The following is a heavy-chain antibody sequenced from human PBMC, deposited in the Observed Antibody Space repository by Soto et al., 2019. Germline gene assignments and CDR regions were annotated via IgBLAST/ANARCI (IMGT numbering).Heavy chain of an antibody. D-gene: IGHD2-2*01. V-gene: IGHV1-69*01. Sequence: QVQLVQSGAEVKKPGSSVKVSCKASGGTFSSYAISWVRQAPGQGLEWMEGIIPIFGTANYAQKFQGRVTITADESTSTAYIELSSLRSEDTAVYYCAGNLVGYYYYYGMDVWGQGTTVTVSS. CDR3: AGNLVGYYYYYGMDV. CDR1: GGTFSSYA. CDR2: IIPIFGTA. J-gene: IGHJ6*02.